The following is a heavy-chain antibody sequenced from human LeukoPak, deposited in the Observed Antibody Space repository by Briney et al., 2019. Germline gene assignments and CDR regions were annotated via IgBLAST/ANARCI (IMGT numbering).Heavy chain of an antibody. J-gene: IGHJ3*02. CDR2: MNPNSGNT. V-gene: IGHV1-8*01. CDR3: ARVPFRRGGFDI. D-gene: IGHD2/OR15-2a*01. Sequence: ASVKVSCKASGYTFSSYDINWVRQATGQGLEWMGWMNPNSGNTGYAQKFQGRVTMTRNTSISTAYMELSSLRSEDTAVYYCARVPFRRGGFDIWGQGTMVTVSS. CDR1: GYTFSSYD.